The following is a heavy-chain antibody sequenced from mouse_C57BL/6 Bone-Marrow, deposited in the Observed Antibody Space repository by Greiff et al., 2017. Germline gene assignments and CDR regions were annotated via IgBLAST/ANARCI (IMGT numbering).Heavy chain of an antibody. CDR2: INPNNGGT. V-gene: IGHV1-26*01. Sequence: EVQLQQSGPELVKPGASVKISCKASGYTFTDYYMNWVKQSHGKSLEWIGDINPNNGGTSYNQKFKGKATLTVDQSSSTAYMELRSLTSEDSAVYYCARSIITTVVAHYAMDYWGQGTSVTVSS. CDR1: GYTFTDYY. CDR3: ARSIITTVVAHYAMDY. D-gene: IGHD1-1*01. J-gene: IGHJ4*01.